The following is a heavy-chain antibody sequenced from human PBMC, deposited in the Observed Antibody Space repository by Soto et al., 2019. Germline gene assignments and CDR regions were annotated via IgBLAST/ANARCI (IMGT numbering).Heavy chain of an antibody. CDR1: GYSFAGYW. Sequence: LQISCKGSGYSFAGYWITWVRQKPGKGLEWMGRIDPSDSQTYYSPSFRGHVTISVTKSITTVFLQWSSLRASDTAMYYCARQIYDSDTGPNFQYYFDSWGQGTPVTVSS. CDR3: ARQIYDSDTGPNFQYYFDS. CDR2: IDPSDSQT. J-gene: IGHJ4*02. D-gene: IGHD3-22*01. V-gene: IGHV5-10-1*01.